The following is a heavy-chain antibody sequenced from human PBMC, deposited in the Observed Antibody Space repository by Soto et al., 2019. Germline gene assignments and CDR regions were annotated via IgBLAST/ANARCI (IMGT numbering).Heavy chain of an antibody. J-gene: IGHJ6*04. D-gene: IGHD3-3*01. Sequence: PGGSLSLSCAASGFTFSSYSMKWVLQAPGKGLEWVSLIVESGTPTYYADSVKGRFTISRYNSNNTLYLQTNSLRAEDSSVYYCAKATPHYDFWSGTMDVWVKGTTVTVSS. CDR2: IVESGTPT. CDR3: AKATPHYDFWSGTMDV. V-gene: IGHV3-23*01. CDR1: GFTFSSYS.